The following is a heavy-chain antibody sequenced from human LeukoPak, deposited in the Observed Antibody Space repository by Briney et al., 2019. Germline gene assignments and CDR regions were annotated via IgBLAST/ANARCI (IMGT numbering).Heavy chain of an antibody. CDR1: GFPFNSYA. Sequence: GGSLRLSCVVSGFPFNSYAMSWVRQAPGKGLEWVSAISGSGGSTYYADSVKGRFTISRDNSKNTLYLQMNSLRAEDTAVYYCAKVRWGTNPDYWGQGTLVTVSS. CDR3: AKVRWGTNPDY. D-gene: IGHD3-16*01. CDR2: ISGSGGST. J-gene: IGHJ4*02. V-gene: IGHV3-23*01.